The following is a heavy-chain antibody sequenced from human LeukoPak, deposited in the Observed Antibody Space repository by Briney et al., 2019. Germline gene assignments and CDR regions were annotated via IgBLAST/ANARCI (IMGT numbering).Heavy chain of an antibody. CDR2: ISSSGGST. D-gene: IGHD3-16*02. CDR1: GFTFCGYA. V-gene: IGHV3-23*01. CDR3: AKRGSYHLDY. J-gene: IGHJ4*02. Sequence: GSLRLSCAASGFTFCGYALSWVRQAPGGGLEWVSTISSSGGSTYYADSVKGRFTISRDNSKNTQHLQMNSLRAEDTAVYYCAKRGSYHLDYWGQGTLVTVSS.